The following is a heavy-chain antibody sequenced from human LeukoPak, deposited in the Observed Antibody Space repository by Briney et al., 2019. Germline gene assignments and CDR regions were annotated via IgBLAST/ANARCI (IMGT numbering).Heavy chain of an antibody. CDR3: ARTEASYDSSGSHSD. Sequence: SGTLSLTCAVYGGSFSGYYWSRIRQPPGKGLEWIGEINHSGSTNYNPSLKSRVTISVDTSKNQFSLKLSSVTAADTAVYYCARTEASYDSSGSHSDWGQGTLVTVSS. V-gene: IGHV4-34*01. D-gene: IGHD3-22*01. CDR1: GGSFSGYY. CDR2: INHSGST. J-gene: IGHJ4*02.